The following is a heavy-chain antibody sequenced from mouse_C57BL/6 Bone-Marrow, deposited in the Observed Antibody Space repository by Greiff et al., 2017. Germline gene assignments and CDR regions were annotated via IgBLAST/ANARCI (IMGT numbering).Heavy chain of an antibody. CDR1: GYTFTSYW. Sequence: QVQLQQPGTELVKPGASVKLSCKASGYTFTSYWMHWVKQRPGHGLEWIGNINPSNGGTNYNEKFKSKATLTVDKSSSTAYMQLSSLTSEDSAVYYCARSGGWLLRRFYYAMDYWGQGTSVTVSS. D-gene: IGHD2-3*01. CDR2: INPSNGGT. CDR3: ARSGGWLLRRFYYAMDY. J-gene: IGHJ4*01. V-gene: IGHV1-53*01.